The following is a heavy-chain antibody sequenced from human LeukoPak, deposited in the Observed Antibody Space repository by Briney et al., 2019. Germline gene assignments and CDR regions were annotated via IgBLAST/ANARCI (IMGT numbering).Heavy chain of an antibody. CDR2: ITGSGGNT. CDR1: GFTFSNYV. CDR3: AKWGDFDVLTGYYVPDF. Sequence: GSSLRLSRAASGFTFSNYVMSGVRPAPGKGVEWVSAITGSGGNTYYADSVKVRFTISRDNSKNTLYLQMNNLRDEDTAVYYCAKWGDFDVLTGYYVPDFWGQGTLVTVSS. D-gene: IGHD3-9*01. V-gene: IGHV3-23*01. J-gene: IGHJ4*02.